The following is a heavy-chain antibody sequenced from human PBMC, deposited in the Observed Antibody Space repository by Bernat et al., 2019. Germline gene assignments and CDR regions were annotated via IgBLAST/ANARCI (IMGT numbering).Heavy chain of an antibody. CDR1: GFTFSSYG. CDR3: ATERRGYCGGDCYSLAFDI. CDR2: ISYDGSNK. J-gene: IGHJ3*02. D-gene: IGHD2-21*02. Sequence: QVQLVESGGGVVQPGRSLRLSCAASGFTFSSYGMHWVRQAPGKGLEWVAVISYDGSNKYYADSVKGRFTISRDNSKNTLYLQMNSLRAEDTAVYYCATERRGYCGGDCYSLAFDIWGQGTMVTVSS. V-gene: IGHV3-30*03.